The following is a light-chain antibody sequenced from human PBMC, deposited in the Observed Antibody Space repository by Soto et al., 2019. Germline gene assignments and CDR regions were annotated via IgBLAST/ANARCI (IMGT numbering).Light chain of an antibody. J-gene: IGLJ2*01. Sequence: SYELTQPPSVSVSPGQTASMTCSGDKLGDKYACWYQQKPGQSPVLVIYQDSKRPSGIPERFSGSNSGNTATLTISGTQAMDEADYYSQAWDSSTVVFGGGTKVTVL. CDR3: QAWDSSTVV. V-gene: IGLV3-1*01. CDR2: QDS. CDR1: KLGDKY.